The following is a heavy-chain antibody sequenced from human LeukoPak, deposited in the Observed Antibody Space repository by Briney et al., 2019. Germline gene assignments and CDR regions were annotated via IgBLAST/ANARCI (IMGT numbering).Heavy chain of an antibody. CDR2: INTDGSST. V-gene: IGHV3-74*01. J-gene: IGHJ6*03. Sequence: GGSLSLSCAASGFTFSSSWMSWVRQAPGKGMVWVSRINTDGSSTSYADPVKGRFTISRDNAQNTLYLQMNSLRAEDTAVYYCARGYLITGYYYYMDVWGKGTTVTVSS. D-gene: IGHD5-24*01. CDR3: ARGYLITGYYYYMDV. CDR1: GFTFSSSW.